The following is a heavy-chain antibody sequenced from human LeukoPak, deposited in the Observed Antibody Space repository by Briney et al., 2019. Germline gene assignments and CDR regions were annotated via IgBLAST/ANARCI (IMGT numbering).Heavy chain of an antibody. CDR3: ARDRNYGPYSEVYFQH. D-gene: IGHD4-17*01. J-gene: IGHJ1*01. Sequence: ASVKVSCKASGYTFTSYDINWVRQATGQGLEWMGWMNPNSGNTGYAQKLQGRVTMTTDTSTSTAYMELRSLRSDDTAVYYCARDRNYGPYSEVYFQHWGQGTLVTVSS. CDR1: GYTFTSYD. V-gene: IGHV1-8*01. CDR2: MNPNSGNT.